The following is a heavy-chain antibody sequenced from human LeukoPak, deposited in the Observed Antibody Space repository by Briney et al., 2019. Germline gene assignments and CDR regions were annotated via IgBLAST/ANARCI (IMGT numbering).Heavy chain of an antibody. Sequence: SETLSLSCAVYGGSFSGYYWSWIRQPPGKGLEWIGEINHSGSTNYNPSLKSRVTISVDTSKNQFSLKLSSVTAAGTAVYYCARMLLDIVVVPAAMISPYFDYWGQGTLVTVSS. CDR2: INHSGST. CDR1: GGSFSGYY. V-gene: IGHV4-34*01. D-gene: IGHD2-2*03. CDR3: ARMLLDIVVVPAAMISPYFDY. J-gene: IGHJ4*02.